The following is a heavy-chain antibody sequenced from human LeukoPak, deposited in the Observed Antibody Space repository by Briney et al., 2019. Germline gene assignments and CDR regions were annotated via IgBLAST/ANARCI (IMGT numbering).Heavy chain of an antibody. D-gene: IGHD3-22*01. CDR1: GFAFSTFS. J-gene: IGHJ4*02. Sequence: GGCLRLSCAASGFAFSTFSIGWVRQAPWKGLEWVSAISDSGGSTYYADSVRGRFTISRDNSKNTLYLQMNSLRAEDTAVYCCASGNGDVDYYDSSGYYPFDYWGQGTLVTVSS. CDR2: ISDSGGST. V-gene: IGHV3-23*01. CDR3: ASGNGDVDYYDSSGYYPFDY.